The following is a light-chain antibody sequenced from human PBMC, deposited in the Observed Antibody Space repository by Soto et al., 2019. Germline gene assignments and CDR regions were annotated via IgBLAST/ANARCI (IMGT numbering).Light chain of an antibody. CDR2: DVN. J-gene: IGLJ2*01. Sequence: QSALTQPASVSGSPVQSITISCTGTSSDIGAYNFVSWYQQHPGKAPKLMLYDVNIRPSGVSNRFSGSKSGNTASLTISGLQDEDEADYYCTSWTTSTTMIFGGGTKLTVL. CDR3: TSWTTSTTMI. CDR1: SSDIGAYNF. V-gene: IGLV2-14*03.